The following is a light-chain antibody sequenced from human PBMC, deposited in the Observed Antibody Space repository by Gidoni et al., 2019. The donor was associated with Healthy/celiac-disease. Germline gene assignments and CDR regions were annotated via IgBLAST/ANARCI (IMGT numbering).Light chain of an antibody. V-gene: IGKV3-20*01. CDR2: GAS. CDR1: QSVGSSY. CDR3: QQYGSSPLT. Sequence: EVVLTQSPGTLSLSPGERATLSCTASQSVGSSYLAWYQQKPGQAPRLLIYGASSRATGIPDRCSGSGSGTDFTLTISRLEPEGFAVYYCQQYGSSPLTFGGGTKVEIK. J-gene: IGKJ4*01.